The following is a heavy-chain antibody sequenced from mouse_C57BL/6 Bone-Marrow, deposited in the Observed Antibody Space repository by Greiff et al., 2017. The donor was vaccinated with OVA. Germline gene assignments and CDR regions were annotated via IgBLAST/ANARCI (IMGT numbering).Heavy chain of an antibody. J-gene: IGHJ2*01. CDR3: ASPFITTDYFDY. CDR1: GFTFSDYG. D-gene: IGHD1-1*01. CDR2: ISSGSSTI. Sequence: DVKLQESGGGLVKPGGSLKLSCAASGFTFSDYGMHWVRQAPEKGLEWVAYISSGSSTIYYADTVKGRFTISRDNAKNTLFLQMTSLRSEDTAMYYCASPFITTDYFDYWGQGTTLTVSS. V-gene: IGHV5-17*01.